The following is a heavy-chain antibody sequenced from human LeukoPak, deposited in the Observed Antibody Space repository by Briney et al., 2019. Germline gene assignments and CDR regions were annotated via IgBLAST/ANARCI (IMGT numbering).Heavy chain of an antibody. V-gene: IGHV3-21*01. CDR1: GFIFSDYS. Sequence: GGSLRLSCGASGFIFSDYSMNWVRQAPGKGLEWVSSISKSSSYIYYADSVKGRFTISRDNAKNSLYLQMKSLSAGDTAVYYCARDGSSFSSAWYNHHGMDVWGQGTTVTVSS. CDR3: ARDGSSFSSAWYNHHGMDV. D-gene: IGHD6-19*01. J-gene: IGHJ6*02. CDR2: ISKSSSYI.